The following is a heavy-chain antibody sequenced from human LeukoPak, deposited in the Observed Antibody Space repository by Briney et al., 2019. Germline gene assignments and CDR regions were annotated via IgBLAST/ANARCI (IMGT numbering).Heavy chain of an antibody. D-gene: IGHD5-18*01. CDR2: ISVINGT. V-gene: IGHV3-23*01. J-gene: IGHJ4*02. CDR3: AKDISQGYTYGFIEQDF. Sequence: GGSLRLSCAASGFTFSNYAMTWVRQAPGKGLEWVSAISVINGTYYADSLKGRFTTSRDNSKNTLYLQMNSLRAEDTAVYYCAKDISQGYTYGFIEQDFWGQGTPVTVSS. CDR1: GFTFSNYA.